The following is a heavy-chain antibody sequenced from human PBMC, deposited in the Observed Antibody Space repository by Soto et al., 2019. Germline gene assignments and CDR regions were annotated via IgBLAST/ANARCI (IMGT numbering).Heavy chain of an antibody. V-gene: IGHV4-34*01. J-gene: IGHJ6*02. CDR3: ASRKSIAARRRNYYGMDV. D-gene: IGHD6-6*01. CDR2: INHSGST. CDR1: GGSFSGYY. Sequence: SETLSLTCAVYGGSFSGYYWSWIRQPPGKGLEWIGEINHSGSTNYNPSLKSRVTISVDTSKNQFSLKLSSVTAADTAVYYCASRKSIAARRRNYYGMDVWGQGTTVTVSS.